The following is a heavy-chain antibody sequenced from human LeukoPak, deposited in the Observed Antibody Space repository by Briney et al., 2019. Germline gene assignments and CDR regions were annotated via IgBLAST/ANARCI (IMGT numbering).Heavy chain of an antibody. CDR1: GFTFSSYD. J-gene: IGHJ6*03. V-gene: IGHV3-13*01. CDR2: IGTAGDT. D-gene: IGHD6-13*01. Sequence: PGGSLRLSCAASGFTFSSYDMHWVRQATGKGLEWVSAIGTAGDTYYPGSVKGRFTISRDNAKNSLYLQMDSLRAEDTAVYYCARDRQQLVRDSYYYYMDVWGKGTTVTVSS. CDR3: ARDRQQLVRDSYYYYMDV.